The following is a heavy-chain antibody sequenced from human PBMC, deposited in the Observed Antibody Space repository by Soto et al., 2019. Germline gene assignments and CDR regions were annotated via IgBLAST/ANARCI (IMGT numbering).Heavy chain of an antibody. D-gene: IGHD3-22*01. V-gene: IGHV4-39*01. CDR1: GGSLSSSSYY. CDR2: IYHSGST. J-gene: IGHJ3*02. Sequence: SETLSLTCTVSGGSLSSSSYYWGWLRQPPGKGLEWIGSIYHSGSTYYNPSLKRRVTISVDTSKNQFSLTLSSVPAADTAVYYCARRQDYYDSSGYYNDAFDIWGQGTMVTVSS. CDR3: ARRQDYYDSSGYYNDAFDI.